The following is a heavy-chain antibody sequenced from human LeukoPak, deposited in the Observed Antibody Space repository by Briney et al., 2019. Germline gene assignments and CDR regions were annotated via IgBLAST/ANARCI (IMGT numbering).Heavy chain of an antibody. V-gene: IGHV3-23*01. CDR1: GITFSNYA. J-gene: IGHJ4*02. Sequence: GESLRLSCTASGITFSNYAMSWVRQAPGKGLEWVSAISDGGRTTYYADSVKGRFTISRDNSENTLYLQMNSLRAEDTAVYYCGPRKDSRSNAYDYWGQGTLVTVSA. D-gene: IGHD1-14*01. CDR2: ISDGGRTT. CDR3: GPRKDSRSNAYDY.